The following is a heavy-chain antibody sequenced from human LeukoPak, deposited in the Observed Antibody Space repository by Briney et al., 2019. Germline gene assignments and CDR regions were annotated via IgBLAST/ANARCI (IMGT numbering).Heavy chain of an antibody. J-gene: IGHJ4*02. CDR2: INPSGGGT. D-gene: IGHD1-26*01. CDR3: ARDSRLSTVGAPYYFDY. CDR1: GYIFTSHF. Sequence: GASVKVSCKSSGYIFTSHFMHWVRQAPGQGLDWMGIINPSGGGTTYAQKFQGRVTMTRDMSTSTVYMEVSSLRSEDTAVYFCARDSRLSTVGAPYYFDYWGQATLVTVSS. V-gene: IGHV1-46*01.